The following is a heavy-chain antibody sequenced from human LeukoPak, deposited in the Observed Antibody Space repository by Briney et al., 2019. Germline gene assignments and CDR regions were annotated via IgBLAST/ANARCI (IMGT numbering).Heavy chain of an antibody. CDR3: ARMFAVAGSDDAFDI. J-gene: IGHJ3*02. V-gene: IGHV3-7*01. CDR1: GFLFSRYW. CDR2: IKEDGSEK. Sequence: GGSLRLSCAASGFLFSRYWMSWVRQAPGKGLEWVANIKEDGSEKYYVESMKGRFTISRDNAKNSLYLQMNSLRAEDTAVYYCARMFAVAGSDDAFDIWGQGTKVPVSS. D-gene: IGHD6-19*01.